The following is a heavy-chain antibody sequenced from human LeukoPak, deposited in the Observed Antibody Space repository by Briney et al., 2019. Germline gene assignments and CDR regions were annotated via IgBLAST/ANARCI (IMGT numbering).Heavy chain of an antibody. CDR3: ARGYYYQNYYFDS. CDR2: IYYSGSN. D-gene: IGHD5-12*01. V-gene: IGHV4-59*01. J-gene: IGHJ4*02. CDR1: GGSISSYY. Sequence: SETLSLTCTVSGGSISSYYWSWIRQPPGKGLEWIGYIYYSGSNNYNPSLKNRVTISVDTSKNQFSLKLTSVTAADTAVYYCARGYYYQNYYFDSWGQGTLVTVSS.